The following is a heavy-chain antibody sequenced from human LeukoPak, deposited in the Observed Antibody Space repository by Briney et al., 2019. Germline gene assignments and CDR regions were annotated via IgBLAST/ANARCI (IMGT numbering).Heavy chain of an antibody. D-gene: IGHD4-23*01. V-gene: IGHV4-30-2*01. J-gene: IGHJ5*02. CDR1: GGSISSGGYS. Sequence: PSQTLSLTCAVSGGSISSGGYSWSWIRQPPGKGLEWIGYIYHSGSTYYNPSLKSRVTISVDRSKNQFSLKLSSVTAADTAVYYCARGRGYSYGLTTVVTPRWFDPWGQGTLVTVSP. CDR3: ARGRGYSYGLTTVVTPRWFDP. CDR2: IYHSGST.